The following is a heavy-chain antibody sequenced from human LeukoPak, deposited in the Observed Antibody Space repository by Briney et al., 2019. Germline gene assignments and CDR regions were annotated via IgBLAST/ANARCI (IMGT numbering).Heavy chain of an antibody. Sequence: GRSLRLSCAASGFTFDDYAMHWVRQAPGKGLEWVSGISWNSGSIGYADSVKGRFTISRDNAKNSLYLQMNSLRAEDTAVYYCAKEVQWLVLDYWGQGTLVTVSS. J-gene: IGHJ4*02. CDR3: AKEVQWLVLDY. CDR1: GFTFDDYA. D-gene: IGHD6-19*01. V-gene: IGHV3-9*01. CDR2: ISWNSGSI.